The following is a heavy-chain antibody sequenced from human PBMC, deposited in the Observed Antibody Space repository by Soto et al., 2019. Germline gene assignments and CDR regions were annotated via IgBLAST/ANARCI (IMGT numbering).Heavy chain of an antibody. Sequence: SVKVSCKASGGTFSSYAISWVRQAPGQGLEWMGGIIPIFGTANYAQKFQGRVTITADESTSTAYMELSSLRSEDTAVYYCTRAEVTHDAFDIWGQGTMVTVSS. D-gene: IGHD4-4*01. J-gene: IGHJ3*02. CDR3: TRAEVTHDAFDI. V-gene: IGHV1-69*13. CDR2: IIPIFGTA. CDR1: GGTFSSYA.